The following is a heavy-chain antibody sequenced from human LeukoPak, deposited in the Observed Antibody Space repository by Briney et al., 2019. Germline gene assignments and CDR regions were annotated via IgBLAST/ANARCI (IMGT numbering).Heavy chain of an antibody. Sequence: PSETLSLTCTVSGGSISSGYYYWGWIRQSPGKALEWIGSLYYSGSTYYNPSLQSRITISVDMSKNQFSLRLNSVTAADTAVYYCARYYYGSGSYFSNFDSWGQGTLVTVSS. CDR3: ARYYYGSGSYFSNFDS. CDR1: GGSISSGYYY. J-gene: IGHJ4*02. D-gene: IGHD3-10*01. V-gene: IGHV4-39*01. CDR2: LYYSGST.